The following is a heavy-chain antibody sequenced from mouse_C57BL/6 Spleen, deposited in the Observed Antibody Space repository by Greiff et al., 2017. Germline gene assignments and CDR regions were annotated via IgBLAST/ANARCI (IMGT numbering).Heavy chain of an antibody. Sequence: QVQLQQSGAELMKPGASVKLSCKATGYTFTGYWIEWVKQRPGHGLEWIGEILPGSGNTNYNEKFKGKATFTADTSSNTAYMQLSSLTTEDSAIYYCARRGYEGSYFDDWGQGTTLTVSS. CDR1: GYTFTGYW. D-gene: IGHD3-1*01. J-gene: IGHJ2*01. V-gene: IGHV1-9*01. CDR2: ILPGSGNT. CDR3: ARRGYEGSYFDD.